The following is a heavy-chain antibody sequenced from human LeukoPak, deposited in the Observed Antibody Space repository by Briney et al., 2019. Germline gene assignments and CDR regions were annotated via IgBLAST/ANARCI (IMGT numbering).Heavy chain of an antibody. CDR3: ARHRGIAAAGTPFDY. CDR1: GGSISSSSYY. Sequence: SETLSLTCTVSGGSISSSSYYWGWIRQPPGKGLEWIGSLYYSGSTYYNPSLKSRVTISVDTSKNQFSLKLSSVTAADTAVYYCARHRGIAAAGTPFDYWGQGTLVTVSS. D-gene: IGHD6-13*01. CDR2: LYYSGST. V-gene: IGHV4-39*01. J-gene: IGHJ4*02.